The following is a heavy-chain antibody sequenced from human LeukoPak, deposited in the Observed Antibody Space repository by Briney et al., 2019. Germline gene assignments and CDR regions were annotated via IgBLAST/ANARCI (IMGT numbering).Heavy chain of an antibody. V-gene: IGHV3-23*01. D-gene: IGHD5-18*01. CDR3: APDVDTAMASFDY. Sequence: GGSLRLSCAASGFTFTTYAMSWVRQAPGKGLEWVSAISGSGGSTYYADSVKGRFTISRDNSKNTLYLQMNSLRAEDTAVYYCAPDVDTAMASFDYWGQGTLVTVSS. CDR1: GFTFTTYA. CDR2: ISGSGGST. J-gene: IGHJ4*02.